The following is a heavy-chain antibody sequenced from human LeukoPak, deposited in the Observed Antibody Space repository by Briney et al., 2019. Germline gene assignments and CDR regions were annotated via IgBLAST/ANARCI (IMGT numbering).Heavy chain of an antibody. V-gene: IGHV4-4*02. CDR3: ARDLSVVGAPG. Sequence: SDTVSLTCALSGGPISSNNGWSWVGQPPGTGLEWIGEIYHSGRTSYNPSLKSRVTISVDKSKNQFSLNLSSVTAAGTAVYYCARDLSVVGAPGWGQGTLVTVSS. CDR1: GGPISSNNG. CDR2: IYHSGRT. D-gene: IGHD2-15*01. J-gene: IGHJ1*01.